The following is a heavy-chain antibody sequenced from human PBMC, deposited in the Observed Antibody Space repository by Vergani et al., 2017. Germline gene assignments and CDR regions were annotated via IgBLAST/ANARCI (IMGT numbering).Heavy chain of an antibody. V-gene: IGHV1-2*02. CDR3: ARNPHYYDSRDLMGY. D-gene: IGHD3-22*01. CDR2: INPNNGGT. Sequence: QVQLVQSGAEVKKPGASVKVSCKASGYTFTDYYLHWVRQAPGQGLEWMGCINPNNGGTNYAQKFQGRVTMTRDTSISTAYMELSSLRSEDTAVYYCARNPHYYDSRDLMGYWGQGTLVTVSS. J-gene: IGHJ4*02. CDR1: GYTFTDYY.